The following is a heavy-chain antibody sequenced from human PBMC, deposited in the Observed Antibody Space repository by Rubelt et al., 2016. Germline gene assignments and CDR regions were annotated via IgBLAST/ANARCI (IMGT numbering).Heavy chain of an antibody. J-gene: IGHJ5*01. CDR3: SGSTGGNIHDS. V-gene: IGHV3-72*01. CDR2: SRNAAGGYTT. D-gene: IGHD3-10*01. Sequence: VVQPGGSLRLSCAASGFIFSDHLMDWVRQAPGKGLEWVGRSRNAAGGYTTEYAPSVRGRFTASRDDSKNSFFLHMNSLQTEDTAIYYCSGSTGGNIHDSGGQGTLVTVSS. CDR1: GFIFSDHL.